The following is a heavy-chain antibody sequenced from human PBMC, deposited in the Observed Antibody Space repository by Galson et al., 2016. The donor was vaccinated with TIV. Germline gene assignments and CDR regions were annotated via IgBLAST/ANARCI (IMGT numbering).Heavy chain of an antibody. CDR1: GLIFSNAW. Sequence: SLRLSCAASGLIFSNAWMTCVRQEPGKGLEWVGRIRSHFDGGTTDYAAPVKGRFIISRDDSKQTLYLQMTRRKTEDTGVYYCSRGAYGGFLGSDGFDIWGRGTLVTVSS. CDR3: SRGAYGGFLGSDGFDI. J-gene: IGHJ3*02. D-gene: IGHD4-23*01. V-gene: IGHV3-15*01. CDR2: IRSHFDGGTT.